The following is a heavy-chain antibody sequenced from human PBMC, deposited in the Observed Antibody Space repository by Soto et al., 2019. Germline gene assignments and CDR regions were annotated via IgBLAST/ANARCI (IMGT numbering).Heavy chain of an antibody. CDR1: GYTFTGYY. D-gene: IGHD7-27*01. CDR3: ASSANWGSANAFDI. V-gene: IGHV1-2*04. J-gene: IGHJ3*02. Sequence: ASVKVSCKASGYTFTGYYMHWVRQAPGQGLEWMGWINPNSGGTNYAQKFQGWVTMTRDTSISTAYMELSRLRSDDTAVYYCASSANWGSANAFDIWGQGTMVTVSS. CDR2: INPNSGGT.